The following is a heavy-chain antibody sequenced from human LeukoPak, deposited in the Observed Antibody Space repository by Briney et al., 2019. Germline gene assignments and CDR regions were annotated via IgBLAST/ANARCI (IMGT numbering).Heavy chain of an antibody. CDR1: GFTFTSYA. CDR2: ISGSGGTT. Sequence: GGSLRLSCAASGFTFTSYAMSWVRQAPGKGLEWVSAISGSGGTTYYADSVKGRFIISRDNSKNTLFLQMNSLRAEDTAVYYCAIDYGSGSYSDYWGQGTQVTVSS. D-gene: IGHD3-10*01. CDR3: AIDYGSGSYSDY. V-gene: IGHV3-23*01. J-gene: IGHJ4*02.